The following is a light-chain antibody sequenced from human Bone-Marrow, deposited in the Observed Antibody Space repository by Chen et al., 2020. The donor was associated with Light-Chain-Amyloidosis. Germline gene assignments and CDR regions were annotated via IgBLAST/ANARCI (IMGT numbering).Light chain of an antibody. CDR2: AAS. V-gene: IGKV1-39*01. CDR3: LQTYSPPPT. CDR1: QTIVTY. J-gene: IGKJ1*01. Sequence: DSQMTQSPSSLSASVGDRVTITCRASQTIVTYLNWYQQRPGKPPNLLISAASNLHGGVPSRFSGSASGTEFTLTISSLQPEDLATYYCLQTYSPPPTFGQGTKVTIK.